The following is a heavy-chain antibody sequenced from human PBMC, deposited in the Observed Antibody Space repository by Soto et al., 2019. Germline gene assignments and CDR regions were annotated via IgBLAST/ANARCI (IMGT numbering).Heavy chain of an antibody. Sequence: VRASETLSLTCTVSGGSISSSSYYWGWIRQPPGKGLEWIGSIYYSGSTYYNPSLKSRVTISVDTSKNQFSLKLSSVTAADTAVYYCARHLTSGIAVAGYNWFDPWGQGTLVTVSS. CDR1: GGSISSSSYY. D-gene: IGHD6-19*01. V-gene: IGHV4-39*01. CDR2: IYYSGST. CDR3: ARHLTSGIAVAGYNWFDP. J-gene: IGHJ5*02.